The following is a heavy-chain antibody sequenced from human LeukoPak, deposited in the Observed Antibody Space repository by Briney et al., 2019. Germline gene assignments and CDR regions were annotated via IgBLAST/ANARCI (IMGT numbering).Heavy chain of an antibody. D-gene: IGHD3-22*01. CDR1: GGSISSYY. Sequence: SETLSLTCTVSGGSISSYYWSWIRQPPGKGLEWIRYIYYSGSTNYNPSLKSRVTISVDTSKNQFSLKLSSVTAADTAVYYCARSPYYYDSSGYPANYYYYYGMDVWGQGTTVTVSS. CDR3: ARSPYYYDSSGYPANYYYYYGMDV. J-gene: IGHJ6*02. CDR2: IYYSGST. V-gene: IGHV4-59*08.